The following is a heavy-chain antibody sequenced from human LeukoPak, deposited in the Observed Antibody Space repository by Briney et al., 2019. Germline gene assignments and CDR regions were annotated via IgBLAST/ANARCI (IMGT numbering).Heavy chain of an antibody. J-gene: IGHJ6*02. CDR1: GGTFSSYA. V-gene: IGHV1-69*13. Sequence: ASVKLSCKASGGTFSSYAISWVRQAPGQGLEWMGGIIPFFGSPNYAQKFQGRVTVIADESTSTAYMELSSLRFEDTAVYYCARERWEPPYYYFGLDVWGQGTTVTVSS. D-gene: IGHD1-26*01. CDR2: IIPFFGSP. CDR3: ARERWEPPYYYFGLDV.